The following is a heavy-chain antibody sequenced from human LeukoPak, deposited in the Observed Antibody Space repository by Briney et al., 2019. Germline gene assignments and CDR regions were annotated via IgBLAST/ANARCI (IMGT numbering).Heavy chain of an antibody. J-gene: IGHJ4*02. V-gene: IGHV3-23*01. Sequence: GGSLRLSCAASGFTFSSYAMSWVRQAPGKGLEWVSAISGSGGSTYYADSVKGRFTISRDNSKNTLYLQMNSLRAEDTAVYYCAKDIVVVVARASDYWGQGTLVTVSS. CDR3: AKDIVVVVARASDY. CDR2: ISGSGGST. CDR1: GFTFSSYA. D-gene: IGHD2-15*01.